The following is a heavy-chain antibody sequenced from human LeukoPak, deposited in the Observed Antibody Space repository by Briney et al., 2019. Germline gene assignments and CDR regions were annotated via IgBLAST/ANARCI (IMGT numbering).Heavy chain of an antibody. CDR1: GFAFSSNW. D-gene: IGHD2-2*01. CDR2: ISTDARTL. Sequence: PGGSLRLSCAASGFAFSSNWMHWVRQAPGKGLVWVSHISTDARTLTYADFVKGRFTISRDNAKNTLYLQMNSLRAEDTAVYYCAKEGPAAMYYFDNWGQGTLVTVSS. J-gene: IGHJ4*02. CDR3: AKEGPAAMYYFDN. V-gene: IGHV3-74*01.